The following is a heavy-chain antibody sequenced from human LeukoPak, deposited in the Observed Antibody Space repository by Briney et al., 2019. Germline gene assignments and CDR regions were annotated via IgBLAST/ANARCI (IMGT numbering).Heavy chain of an antibody. V-gene: IGHV3-74*01. CDR2: IASDGSST. D-gene: IGHD4-23*01. CDR1: GFTFGSYW. J-gene: IGHJ4*02. CDR3: ARGRPHGNDY. Sequence: PGGSLRLSCAASGFTFGSYWMNWVRQAPGKGLVWVSRIASDGSSTTYADSVKGRFSISRDNAKNTLYLQINSLRVEDTAVYYCARGRPHGNDYWGQGTLVTVSS.